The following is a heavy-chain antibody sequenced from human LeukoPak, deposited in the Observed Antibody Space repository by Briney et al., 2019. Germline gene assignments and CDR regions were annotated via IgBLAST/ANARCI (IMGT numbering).Heavy chain of an antibody. CDR2: IKQDGSEK. CDR3: ASRSINWYRGNNWFDP. V-gene: IGHV3-7*01. J-gene: IGHJ5*02. Sequence: GGSLRLSCAASGLTFSRYWMAWFRQAPGKGLEWVANIKQDGSEKYYVDSVKGRFTVSRDNAKNSLYLQMNSLRVEDTAVYYCASRSINWYRGNNWFDPWGQGTLVTVSS. D-gene: IGHD1/OR15-1a*01. CDR1: GLTFSRYW.